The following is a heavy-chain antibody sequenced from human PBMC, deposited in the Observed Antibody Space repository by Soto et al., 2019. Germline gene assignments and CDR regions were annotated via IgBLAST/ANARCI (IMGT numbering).Heavy chain of an antibody. Sequence: QVQLVESGGGVVQPGRSLRLSCAASGFTFSSYGMHWVRQAPGKGLEWVAVIWYDGSNKYYADSVKGRFTISRDNSKNTLYLQMNSLRAEDTAVYYCARDMAALTFDYWGQGTLVTVSS. CDR2: IWYDGSNK. V-gene: IGHV3-33*01. CDR3: ARDMAALTFDY. D-gene: IGHD6-6*01. J-gene: IGHJ4*02. CDR1: GFTFSSYG.